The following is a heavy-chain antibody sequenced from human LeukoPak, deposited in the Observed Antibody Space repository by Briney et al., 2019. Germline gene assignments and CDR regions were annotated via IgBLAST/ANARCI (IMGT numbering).Heavy chain of an antibody. CDR1: GYTFTSYY. CDR2: INPGGGST. V-gene: IGHV1-46*01. J-gene: IGHJ6*02. Sequence: ASVKASCKASGYTFTSYYMHWVRQAPGQGLEWMGIINPGGGSTSYAQKFQGRVIMTRDTSTSTVYMELSSLRSEDTAVYYCARLPIEAGAILYYGMDVWGQGTTVTVSS. D-gene: IGHD6-13*01. CDR3: ARLPIEAGAILYYGMDV.